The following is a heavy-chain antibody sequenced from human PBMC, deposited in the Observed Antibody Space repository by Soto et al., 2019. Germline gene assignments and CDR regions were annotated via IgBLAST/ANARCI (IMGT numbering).Heavy chain of an antibody. Sequence: SVKVSCKASGVTFSSYAISWVRQAPGQGLEWMGGIIPIFGTANYAQKFQGRVTITADESTSTAYMELSSLRSEDTAVYYCARDRGIGYCSGGSCPPRGYYGMDVWGQGTTVTVSS. CDR3: ARDRGIGYCSGGSCPPRGYYGMDV. J-gene: IGHJ6*02. V-gene: IGHV1-69*13. CDR2: IIPIFGTA. D-gene: IGHD2-15*01. CDR1: GVTFSSYA.